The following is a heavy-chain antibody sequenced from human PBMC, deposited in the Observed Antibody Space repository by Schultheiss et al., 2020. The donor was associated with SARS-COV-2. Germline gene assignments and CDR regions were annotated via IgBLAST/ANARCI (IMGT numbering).Heavy chain of an antibody. Sequence: GESLKISCAASGFTFSSYSMNWVRQAPGKGLEWVSSISSSSSYIYYADSVKGRFTISRDNAKNSLYLQMNSLRAEDTAVYYCARRKGDRVAYYYYGMDVWGQGTTVTVSS. D-gene: IGHD3-16*01. V-gene: IGHV3-21*01. CDR3: ARRKGDRVAYYYYGMDV. CDR1: GFTFSSYS. CDR2: ISSSSSYI. J-gene: IGHJ6*02.